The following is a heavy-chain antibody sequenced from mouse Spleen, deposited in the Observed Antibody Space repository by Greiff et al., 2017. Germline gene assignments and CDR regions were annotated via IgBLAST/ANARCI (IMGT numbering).Heavy chain of an antibody. CDR2: IWTGGGT. CDR1: GFSLTSYA. V-gene: IGHV2-9-1*01. Sequence: QVQLQQSGPGLVAPSQSLSITCTVSGFSLTSYAISWVRQPPGKVLEWLGVIWTGGGTNYNSALKSRLSISKDNSKSQVFLKMNSLQTDDTARYYCARKESYYGDHYYAMDYWGQGTSVTVSS. J-gene: IGHJ4*01. D-gene: IGHD2-13*01. CDR3: ARKESYYGDHYYAMDY.